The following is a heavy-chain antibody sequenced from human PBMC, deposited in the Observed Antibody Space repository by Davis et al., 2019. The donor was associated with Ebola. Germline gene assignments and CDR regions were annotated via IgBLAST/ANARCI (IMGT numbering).Heavy chain of an antibody. CDR2: ISSTGGNT. CDR1: GFTFTSYG. Sequence: PGGSLRLSCAASGFTFTSYGMTWVRQAPGKGPEWVASISSTGGNTYYADSVKGRFTISRDNSKNTLYLQVNSLRVDDTAVYYCANIDGWSFDHWGQGTLVTVSS. V-gene: IGHV3-23*01. J-gene: IGHJ4*02. D-gene: IGHD6-19*01. CDR3: ANIDGWSFDH.